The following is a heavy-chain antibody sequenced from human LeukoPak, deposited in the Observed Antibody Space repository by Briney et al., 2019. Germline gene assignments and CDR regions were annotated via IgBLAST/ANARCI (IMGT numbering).Heavy chain of an antibody. D-gene: IGHD6-13*01. CDR2: IYYSGST. Sequence: SETLSLTCTVSGGSISSYYWSWIRQPPGKGLEWIGYIYYSGSTNYNPSLKSRVTISVDTSKNQFSLKLSSVTAADTAVYYCARELAAAGTGMLAFDIWGQGTMVTVSS. J-gene: IGHJ3*02. CDR3: ARELAAAGTGMLAFDI. CDR1: GGSISSYY. V-gene: IGHV4-59*12.